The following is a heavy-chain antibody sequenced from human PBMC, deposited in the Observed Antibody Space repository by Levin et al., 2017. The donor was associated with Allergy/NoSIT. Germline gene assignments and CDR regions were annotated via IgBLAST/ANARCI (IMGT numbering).Heavy chain of an antibody. CDR1: GFTFGDYA. Sequence: GESLKISCTASGFTFGDYAMSWVRQAPGKGLEWVGFIRSKAYGGTTEYAASVKGRFTISRDDSKSIAYLQMNSLKTEDTAVYYCTRDRNTMIVVPEAFDIWGQGTMVTVSS. CDR2: IRSKAYGGTT. J-gene: IGHJ3*02. V-gene: IGHV3-49*04. CDR3: TRDRNTMIVVPEAFDI. D-gene: IGHD3-22*01.